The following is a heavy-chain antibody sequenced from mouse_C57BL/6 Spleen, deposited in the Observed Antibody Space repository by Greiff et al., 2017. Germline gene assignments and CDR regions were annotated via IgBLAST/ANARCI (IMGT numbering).Heavy chain of an antibody. Sequence: EVMLVESGGDLVKPGGSLKLSCAASGFTFSSYGMSWVRQTPDKRLEWVATISSGGSYTNYPNSVKGRFTISIDNAKNTLYLQMSSLKSEDTAMYYCARHYSMDYWGQGTSVTVSS. V-gene: IGHV5-6*02. CDR2: ISSGGSYT. CDR1: GFTFSSYG. D-gene: IGHD1-1*01. J-gene: IGHJ4*01. CDR3: ARHYSMDY.